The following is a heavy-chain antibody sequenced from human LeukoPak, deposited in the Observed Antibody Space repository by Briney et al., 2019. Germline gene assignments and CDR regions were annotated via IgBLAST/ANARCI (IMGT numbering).Heavy chain of an antibody. Sequence: PSQTLSLTCTVSGGSISSGSYYWSWIRQPAGKGLEWIGRIYTSGSTNYNPSLKSRVTISVDTSKNQFSLKLSSVTAADTAVYYCAREGWGSSGWYRYFDLWGRGTLSLSPQ. D-gene: IGHD6-19*01. CDR3: AREGWGSSGWYRYFDL. CDR2: IYTSGST. V-gene: IGHV4-61*02. CDR1: GGSISSGSYY. J-gene: IGHJ2*01.